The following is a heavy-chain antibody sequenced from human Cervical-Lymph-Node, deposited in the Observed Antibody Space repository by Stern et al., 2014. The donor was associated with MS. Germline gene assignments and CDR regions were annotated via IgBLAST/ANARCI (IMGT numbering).Heavy chain of an antibody. J-gene: IGHJ4*02. CDR2: IWYDGSNK. V-gene: IGHV3-33*01. D-gene: IGHD6-19*01. CDR1: GFTFSSYG. CDR3: ARDRAVAGLDY. Sequence: VQLLESGGGVVQPGRSLRLSCAASGFTFSSYGMHWVRQAPGKGLEWVAVIWYDGSNKYYADSVKGRFTISRDNSKNTLYLQMNSLRAEDTAVYYCARDRAVAGLDYWGQGTLVTVSS.